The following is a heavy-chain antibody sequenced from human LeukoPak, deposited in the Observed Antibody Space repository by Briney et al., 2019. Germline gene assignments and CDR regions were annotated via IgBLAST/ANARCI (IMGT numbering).Heavy chain of an antibody. D-gene: IGHD3-9*01. CDR1: GFGFSSYG. V-gene: IGHV3-23*01. CDR3: ARDNYDILTGYSSPFDY. J-gene: IGHJ4*02. Sequence: GGSLRLSCAASGFGFSSYGMNWVRQAPGKGLEWVSAISGSGGSTYYADSVKGRFTISRDNSKNTLYLQMNSLRAEDTAVYYCARDNYDILTGYSSPFDYWGQGTLVTVSS. CDR2: ISGSGGST.